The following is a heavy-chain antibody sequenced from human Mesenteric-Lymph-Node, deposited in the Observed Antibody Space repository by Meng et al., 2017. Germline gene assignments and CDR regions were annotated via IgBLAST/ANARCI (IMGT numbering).Heavy chain of an antibody. CDR3: ASLSYDSSGYLSWFDP. J-gene: IGHJ5*02. CDR2: IYYSGST. V-gene: IGHV4-30-4*01. CDR1: GSSISSGDYY. D-gene: IGHD3-22*01. Sequence: QVQLQESGPGLVKPSQTLSLTCTVSGSSISSGDYYWSCIRQPPAKGLEWIGYIYYSGSTYYNPSLKSRVTISVDTSKNQFSLKLSSVTAADTAVYYCASLSYDSSGYLSWFDPWGQGTLVTVSS.